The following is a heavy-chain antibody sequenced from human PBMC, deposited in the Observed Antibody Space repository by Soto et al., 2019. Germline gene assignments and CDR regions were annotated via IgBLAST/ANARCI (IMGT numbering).Heavy chain of an antibody. Sequence: GGSLRLSCAASGFTFTNYLMTWVRQAPGKGLEWVSSIDKSGGDTYYADSVKGRFTVSRDNSKNTLYLQMNGLRAEDTALYYCAKDTYSSSWYFWGQGTLVTVSS. CDR3: AKDTYSSSWYF. CDR1: GFTFTNYL. D-gene: IGHD2-2*01. J-gene: IGHJ4*02. CDR2: IDKSGGDT. V-gene: IGHV3-23*05.